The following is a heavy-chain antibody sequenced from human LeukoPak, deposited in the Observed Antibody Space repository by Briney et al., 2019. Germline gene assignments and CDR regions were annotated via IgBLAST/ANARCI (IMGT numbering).Heavy chain of an antibody. D-gene: IGHD3-10*01. CDR1: DGAIAGYS. CDR2: IYYSGDT. CDR3: VRGPCGSGISNWFDP. J-gene: IGHJ5*02. Sequence: SETLSLTCTVSDGAIAGYSWSWIRQPPGKGLEWIGYIYYSGDTNYNPSLQSRVTVSVDTSKNQFSLRLTSVTAADTAVYYCVRGPCGSGISNWFDPWGQGTLVIVSS. V-gene: IGHV4-59*01.